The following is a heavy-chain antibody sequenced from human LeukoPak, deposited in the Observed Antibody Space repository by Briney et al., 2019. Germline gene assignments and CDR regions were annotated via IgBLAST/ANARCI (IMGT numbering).Heavy chain of an antibody. CDR2: IFYSGST. CDR3: AKSNGYGLVDI. CDR1: GGSISNYY. Sequence: SETLSLTCTVSGGSISNYYWSWIRQPPGKGLEWIGNIFYSGSTYYSPSLKSRVTISLDTSRNQFSLKLNSVTAADTAVYYCAKSNGYGLVDIWGQGTMVTVSS. D-gene: IGHD3-10*01. J-gene: IGHJ3*02. V-gene: IGHV4-59*12.